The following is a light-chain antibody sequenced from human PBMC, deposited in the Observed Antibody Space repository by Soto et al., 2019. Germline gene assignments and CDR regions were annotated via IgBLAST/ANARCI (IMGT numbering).Light chain of an antibody. CDR3: QQRSNWPPLT. Sequence: EIVLTQSPATLSLSPGERATLSSRASQSVSSYLAWYQQKPGQAPRLLIYDASNRATGIPARFSGSGSGTGFPPTISRPEAEDFAVYYCQQRSNWPPLTFGGGTKVEIK. CDR1: QSVSSY. V-gene: IGKV3-11*01. CDR2: DAS. J-gene: IGKJ4*01.